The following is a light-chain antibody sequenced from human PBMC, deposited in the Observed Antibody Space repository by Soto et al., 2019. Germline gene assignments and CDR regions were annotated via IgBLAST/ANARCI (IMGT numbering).Light chain of an antibody. V-gene: IGLV2-23*01. CDR2: EGS. CDR3: CSYAGSSTFV. CDR1: SSDLGSYNL. J-gene: IGLJ1*01. Sequence: QSVLTQPASVSGSPGQSITLSCTGTSSDLGSYNLVSWYQQHPGKAPKLMIYEGSKRPSGVSYRFSGSKSGNTASLTISGLQTEGEADYYCCSYAGSSTFVFGTGTKVTVL.